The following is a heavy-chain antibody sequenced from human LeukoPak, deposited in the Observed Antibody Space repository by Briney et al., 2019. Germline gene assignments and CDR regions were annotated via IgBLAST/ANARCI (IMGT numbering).Heavy chain of an antibody. V-gene: IGHV4-34*01. CDR1: GGSFSGYY. Sequence: SETLSLTCAVSGGSFSGYYWSWIRQPPGKGLEWIGEINHSGSTNYNPSLKSRVTISVDTSKNQFSLKLSSVTAADTAVYYCAREVPYGSGSYFDYWGQGTLVTVSS. D-gene: IGHD3-10*01. CDR2: INHSGST. J-gene: IGHJ4*02. CDR3: AREVPYGSGSYFDY.